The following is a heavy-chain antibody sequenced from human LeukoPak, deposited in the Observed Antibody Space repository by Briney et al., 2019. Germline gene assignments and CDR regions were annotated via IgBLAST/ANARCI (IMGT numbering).Heavy chain of an antibody. D-gene: IGHD2-2*01. Sequence: SETLSLTCAVYGGSFGGYYWSWIRQPPGKGLEWIGEINHSGSTNYNPSLKSRVTISVDTSKNQFSLKLSSVTAADTAVYYCARGGIVVVPAASRGYYYYYGMDVWGQGTTVTVSS. CDR2: INHSGST. J-gene: IGHJ6*02. CDR1: GGSFGGYY. V-gene: IGHV4-34*01. CDR3: ARGGIVVVPAASRGYYYYYGMDV.